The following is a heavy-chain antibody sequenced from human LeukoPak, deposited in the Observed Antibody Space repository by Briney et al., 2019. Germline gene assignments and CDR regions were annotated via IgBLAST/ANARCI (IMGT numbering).Heavy chain of an antibody. Sequence: GGSLRLSCAASGFTFSGYWMHWVRQPPGKGLEWVSSIGSGSSTYYADSVKGRFTISRDNSMNTVYLQMNSLRDEDTALYYCAKRGEYSTMAAFDYWGQGTLAAVSS. CDR2: IGSGSST. CDR3: AKRGEYSTMAAFDY. CDR1: GFTFSGYW. D-gene: IGHD2/OR15-2a*01. V-gene: IGHV3-23*01. J-gene: IGHJ4*02.